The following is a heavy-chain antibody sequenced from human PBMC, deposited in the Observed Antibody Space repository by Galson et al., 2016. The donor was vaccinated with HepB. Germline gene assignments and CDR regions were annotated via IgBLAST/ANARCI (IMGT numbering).Heavy chain of an antibody. CDR1: GFTFSSYG. CDR2: ISMSGGSR. J-gene: IGHJ6*04. D-gene: IGHD3-16*01. CDR3: VRGSTAPDV. Sequence: SLRLSCAGSGFTFSSYGMTWVRQAPGKGLEDVSSISMSGGSRDYAESVKGRFTISRDNSRSTLFLQMNSLIVEDTGVYYWVRGSTAPDVWGKGTTVTVSS. V-gene: IGHV3-23*01.